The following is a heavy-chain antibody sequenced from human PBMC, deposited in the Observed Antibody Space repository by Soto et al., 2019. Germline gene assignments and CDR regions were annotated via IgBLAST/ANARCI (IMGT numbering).Heavy chain of an antibody. V-gene: IGHV4-59*01. D-gene: IGHD6-13*01. Sequence: ATVSLTCTVSAGSISGYYWSWIRQPAGKELELIAYIHYSGSTYYNPSLKSRVTISIDTSKNQFSLKLSSVNAADTAVYYCAKVGRIAAAGTWFDPWGQGTLVTVSS. CDR3: AKVGRIAAAGTWFDP. CDR2: IHYSGST. CDR1: AGSISGYY. J-gene: IGHJ5*02.